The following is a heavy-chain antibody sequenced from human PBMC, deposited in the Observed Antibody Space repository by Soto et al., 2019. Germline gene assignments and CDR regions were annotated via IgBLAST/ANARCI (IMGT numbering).Heavy chain of an antibody. CDR3: ARGYGSGSYYNNDAFDI. J-gene: IGHJ3*02. CDR2: IYYSGST. V-gene: IGHV4-59*01. D-gene: IGHD3-10*01. Sequence: SETLSLTCTVSGGSISSYYWSWIRQPPGKGLEWIGYIYYSGSTNYNPSLKSRVTISVDTSKNQFSLKLSSVTAADTAVYYCARGYGSGSYYNNDAFDIWGQGTMVTVSS. CDR1: GGSISSYY.